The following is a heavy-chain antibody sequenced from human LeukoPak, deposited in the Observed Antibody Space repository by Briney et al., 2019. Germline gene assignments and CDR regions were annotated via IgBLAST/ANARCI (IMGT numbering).Heavy chain of an antibody. CDR1: GYTFTSYG. CDR2: MNPNSGNT. J-gene: IGHJ5*02. V-gene: IGHV1-8*02. D-gene: IGHD2-15*01. CDR3: ARGYCSGGSCYAGFDP. Sequence: GASVKVSCKASGYTFTSYGISWVRQATGQGLEWMGWMNPNSGNTGYAQKFQGRVTMTRNTSISTAYMELSSLRSEDTAVYYCARGYCSGGSCYAGFDPWGQGTLVTVSP.